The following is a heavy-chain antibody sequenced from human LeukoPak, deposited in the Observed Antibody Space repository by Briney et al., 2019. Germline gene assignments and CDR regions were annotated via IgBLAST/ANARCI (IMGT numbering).Heavy chain of an antibody. CDR3: ARHKAGWSGYYTVYYFDY. Sequence: PSETLSLTCTVSGGSISSSSYYWGWIRHPPGKGLEWIGSIYYSGSTYYNPSLKSRVTISVHTSKNQFSLKLRSVTAADTAVYYCARHKAGWSGYYTVYYFDYWGQGTLVTVSS. V-gene: IGHV4-39*01. CDR2: IYYSGST. J-gene: IGHJ4*02. D-gene: IGHD3-3*01. CDR1: GGSISSSSYY.